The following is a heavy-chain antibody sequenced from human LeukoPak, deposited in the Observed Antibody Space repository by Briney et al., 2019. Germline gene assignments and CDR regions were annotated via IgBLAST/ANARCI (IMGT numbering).Heavy chain of an antibody. J-gene: IGHJ4*02. CDR2: INHSGST. Sequence: SETLSLTCAVYGGSFSGYYSSWIRQPPGKGLEWIGEINHSGSTNYNPSLKSRVTISVDTSKNQFSLKLSSVTAADTAVYYCARSYDPPTHWGQGTLVTVSS. V-gene: IGHV4-34*01. CDR3: ARSYDPPTH. CDR1: GGSFSGYY. D-gene: IGHD3-22*01.